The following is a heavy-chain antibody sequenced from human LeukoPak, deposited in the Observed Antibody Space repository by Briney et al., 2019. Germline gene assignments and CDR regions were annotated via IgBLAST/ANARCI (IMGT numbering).Heavy chain of an antibody. CDR1: GFTFSSYG. CDR3: AREAGDPYYYYYGMDV. Sequence: PGRSLRLSCAASGFTFSSYGMHWVRQAPGKGLEWVAVIWYDGSNKYYADSVKGRFTISRDNSKNTLYLQMNSLRAEDTAVYYCAREAGDPYYYYYGMDVWGQGTTVTVSS. CDR2: IWYDGSNK. D-gene: IGHD2-21*02. J-gene: IGHJ6*02. V-gene: IGHV3-33*01.